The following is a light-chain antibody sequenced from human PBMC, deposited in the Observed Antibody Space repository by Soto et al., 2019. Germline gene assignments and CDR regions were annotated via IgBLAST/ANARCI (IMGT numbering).Light chain of an antibody. CDR1: QSVSSY. CDR3: HQYNFTPCT. J-gene: IGKJ1*01. CDR2: AAS. V-gene: IGKV3-20*01. Sequence: EVVLTQSPGTLSLSPGERATLSCRASQSVSSYFAWYQQRPGQAPRLLIYAASSSATGIPDRFSGSGSGTDFTLTISRLEPEDFAMYYCHQYNFTPCTFGQGTKVEIK.